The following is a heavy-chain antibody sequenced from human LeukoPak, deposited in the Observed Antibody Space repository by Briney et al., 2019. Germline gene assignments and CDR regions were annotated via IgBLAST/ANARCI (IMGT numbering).Heavy chain of an antibody. CDR3: ARAEYSSSFYYYYMDV. V-gene: IGHV3-7*01. CDR2: IKQDGSEK. J-gene: IGHJ6*03. Sequence: GRSLRLSCAASGFTFSSYGMHWVRQAPGKGLEWVANIKQDGSEKYYVDSVKGRFTISRDNAKNSLYLQMNSLRAEDTAVYYCARAEYSSSFYYYYMDVWGKGTTVTVSS. D-gene: IGHD6-6*01. CDR1: GFTFSSYG.